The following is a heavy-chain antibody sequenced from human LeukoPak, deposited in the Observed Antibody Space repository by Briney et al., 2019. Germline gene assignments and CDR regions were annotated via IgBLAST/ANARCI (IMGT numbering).Heavy chain of an antibody. D-gene: IGHD6-19*01. V-gene: IGHV4-59*01. CDR3: ASAPYSSGWGASYYYYYMDV. CDR1: GGSISSYY. J-gene: IGHJ6*03. CDR2: IYYGGST. Sequence: HSETLSLTCTVSGGSISSYYWSWIRQPPGKGLEWIGYIYYGGSTNYNPSLKSRVTISVDTSKNQFSLKLSSVTAADTAVYYCASAPYSSGWGASYYYYYMDVWGKGTTVTVSS.